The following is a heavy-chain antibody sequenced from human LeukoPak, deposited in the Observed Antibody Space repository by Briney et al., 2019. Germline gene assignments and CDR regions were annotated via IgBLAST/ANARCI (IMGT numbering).Heavy chain of an antibody. CDR3: ARVRDSGHDY. J-gene: IGHJ4*02. V-gene: IGHV4-59*01. Sequence: PSETLSLTCTVSGGSISSYYWSWVRQPPGKGLEWIGYIYYSGSTNYNPSLKSRVTISVDTSKNQFSLKLSSVTAADTAVYYCARVRDSGHDYWGQGTLVTVSS. CDR2: IYYSGST. CDR1: GGSISSYY. D-gene: IGHD5-12*01.